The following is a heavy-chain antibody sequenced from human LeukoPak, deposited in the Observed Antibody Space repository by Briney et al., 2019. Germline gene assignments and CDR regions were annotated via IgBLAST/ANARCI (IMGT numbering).Heavy chain of an antibody. CDR1: GFTFSSYG. CDR2: ISYDGSNK. J-gene: IGHJ4*02. D-gene: IGHD5-24*01. CDR3: AKALAKMATITY. V-gene: IGHV3-30*18. Sequence: GGSLRLSCAASGFTFSSYGMHWVRQAPGKGLEWVAVISYDGSNKYYADSVKGRFTISRGNSKNTLYLQMNSLRAEDTAVYYCAKALAKMATITYWGQGTLVTVSS.